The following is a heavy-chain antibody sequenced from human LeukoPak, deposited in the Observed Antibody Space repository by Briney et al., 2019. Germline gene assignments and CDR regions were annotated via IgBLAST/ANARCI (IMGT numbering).Heavy chain of an antibody. CDR1: GYTFTGYY. CDR3: ALTYYYDSSGYYFDY. V-gene: IGHV1-2*02. D-gene: IGHD3-22*01. CDR2: INPNSGGT. J-gene: IGHJ4*02. Sequence: GASVKVSCKASGYTFTGYYMHWVRQAPGQGLEWMGWINPNSGGTNYAQKFQGRVTMTRDTSISTAYMELSRLRSDDTAVYYCALTYYYDSSGYYFDYWGQGILVTVSS.